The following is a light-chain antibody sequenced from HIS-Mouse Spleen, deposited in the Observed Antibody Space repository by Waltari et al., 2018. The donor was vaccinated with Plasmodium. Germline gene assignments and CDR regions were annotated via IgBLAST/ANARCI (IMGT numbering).Light chain of an antibody. Sequence: EIVMTQSPATLSVSPGERATLSCRASQSVSSNLAWYQQKPGKAPRLLIYGASTRATGIPARFSGSGSGTEFTLTISSMQSEGFAVYYGQQYNNWPPYTFGQGTKLEIK. J-gene: IGKJ2*01. CDR3: QQYNNWPPYT. CDR2: GAS. CDR1: QSVSSN. V-gene: IGKV3-15*01.